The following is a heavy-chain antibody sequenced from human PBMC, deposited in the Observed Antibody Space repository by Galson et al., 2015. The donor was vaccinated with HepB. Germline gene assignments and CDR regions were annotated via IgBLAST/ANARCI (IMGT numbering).Heavy chain of an antibody. CDR1: GYTFTSYG. D-gene: IGHD3-3*01. J-gene: IGHJ4*02. CDR2: ISAYNGNT. CDR3: ARDDDFWSGYYGFDY. Sequence: SVKVSCKVSGYTFTSYGISWVRQAPGQGLEWVGWISAYNGNTNYAQKLQGRVTMTTDTSTSTAYMELRSLRSDDTAVYYCARDDDFWSGYYGFDYWGQGTLVTVSS. V-gene: IGHV1-18*01.